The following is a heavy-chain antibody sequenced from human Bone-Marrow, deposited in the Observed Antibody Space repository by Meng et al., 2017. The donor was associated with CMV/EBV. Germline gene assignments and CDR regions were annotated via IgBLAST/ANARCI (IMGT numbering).Heavy chain of an antibody. CDR2: IKQDGSEK. V-gene: IGHV3-7*01. Sequence: GESLKISCAASGFTFSDYYMSWIRQAPGKGLEWVANIKQDGSEKYYVDSVKGRFTISRDNAKNSLYLQMNSLRAEDTAVYYCARDPSSNSCYRSGCYYGMDVWGQGNTVTVSS. J-gene: IGHJ6*02. D-gene: IGHD2-2*02. CDR1: GFTFSDYY. CDR3: ARDPSSNSCYRSGCYYGMDV.